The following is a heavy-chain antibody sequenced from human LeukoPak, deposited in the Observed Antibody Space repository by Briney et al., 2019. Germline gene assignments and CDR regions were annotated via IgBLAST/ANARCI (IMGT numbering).Heavy chain of an antibody. Sequence: SETLSLTCAVYDGSFSGYYWSWIRQPPGNGLEWIGEINHSGSTNYNPSLKSRVTISLDTSKSQFSLKVRYVTAADTAVYYCARGLNDSWTGENYWGQGTLVTVSS. CDR2: INHSGST. J-gene: IGHJ4*02. V-gene: IGHV4-34*01. D-gene: IGHD3-3*01. CDR3: ARGLNDSWTGENY. CDR1: DGSFSGYY.